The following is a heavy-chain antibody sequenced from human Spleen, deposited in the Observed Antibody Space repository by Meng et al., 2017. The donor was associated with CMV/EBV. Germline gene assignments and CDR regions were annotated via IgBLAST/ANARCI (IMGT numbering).Heavy chain of an antibody. V-gene: IGHV1-2*02. D-gene: IGHD3-3*01. CDR2: INPNSGGK. CDR1: GYTFPGYY. J-gene: IGHJ4*02. CDR3: ARVGSLEWLLAS. Sequence: CKASGYTFPGYYIHWVRQAPGQGLEWMGWINPNSGGKNYAQKFQGRVTMTRDTSISTAYMELSRLRSDDTAVYYCARVGSLEWLLASWGQGTLVTVSS.